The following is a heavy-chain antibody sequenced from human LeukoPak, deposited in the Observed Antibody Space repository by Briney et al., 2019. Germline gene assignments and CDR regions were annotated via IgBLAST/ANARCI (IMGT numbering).Heavy chain of an antibody. V-gene: IGHV4-59*01. Sequence: SETLSLTCTVSGGSISSYYWSWIRQPPGKGLEWIGYIYYSGSTNYNPSLKSRVTISVDTSKNQFSLNLSSVTAADTAVYYCARGRGIQSWWSPSDYWGQGTLVTVSS. CDR1: GGSISSYY. D-gene: IGHD2-15*01. CDR3: ARGRGIQSWWSPSDY. CDR2: IYYSGST. J-gene: IGHJ4*02.